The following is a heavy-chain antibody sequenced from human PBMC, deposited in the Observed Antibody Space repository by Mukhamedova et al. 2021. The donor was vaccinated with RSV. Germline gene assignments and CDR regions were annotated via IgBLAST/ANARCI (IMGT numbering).Heavy chain of an antibody. Sequence: MGWVRQAPGKGLEWMGAFNPEGGETIYAQKFQGRVTMTEDTSTDTTYMELSSLTSEDTAVYYCATPGCSATGCYLFDYWGQGTLVT. J-gene: IGHJ4*02. CDR2: FNPEGGET. CDR3: ATPGCSATGCYLFDY. V-gene: IGHV1-24*01. D-gene: IGHD2-2*01.